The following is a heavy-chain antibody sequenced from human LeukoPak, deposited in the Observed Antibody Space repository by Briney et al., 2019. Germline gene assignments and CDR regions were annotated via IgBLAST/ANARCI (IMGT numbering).Heavy chain of an antibody. J-gene: IGHJ3*02. CDR3: PSHLWRGGTTDSFDI. V-gene: IGHV4-59*12. CDR2: IDYRGKS. D-gene: IGHD3-10*01. CDR1: GGSLSRDY. Sequence: SETLSLTCTVSGGSLSRDYWNWIRQPAGEGREWIGDIDYRGKSNYNPSLRSRVPISVDTSKNQFSLQLSPVTAADTAGYDCPSHLWRGGTTDSFDIWGKGTMVPVSS.